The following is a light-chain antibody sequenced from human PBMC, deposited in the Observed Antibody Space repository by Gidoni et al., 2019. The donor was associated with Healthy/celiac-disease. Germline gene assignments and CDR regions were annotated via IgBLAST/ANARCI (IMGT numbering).Light chain of an antibody. V-gene: IGKV1-39*01. CDR2: AAS. Sequence: DIQMTQSPSSLSASVGDRVTITCRASQSISSYLNWYQQKPGKAPKLLIYAASSLQRGGPSRFSGSGSGTDFTLTISSLQPEDFAAYYCQQSYSTPRITFGQGTRLEIK. J-gene: IGKJ5*01. CDR3: QQSYSTPRIT. CDR1: QSISSY.